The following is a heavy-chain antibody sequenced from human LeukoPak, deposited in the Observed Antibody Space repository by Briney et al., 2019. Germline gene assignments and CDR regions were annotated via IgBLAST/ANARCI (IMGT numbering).Heavy chain of an antibody. V-gene: IGHV3-7*01. J-gene: IGHJ4*02. Sequence: GGSLRLSRAASGFTFSSYWMTWVRQAPGKGLEWVANIKQDGSEKKYVDSVKGRFTISRDNAKNSLYLQMNSLRADDTAVYYCARTTSITCYEYWGQGTLVTVTS. CDR1: GFTFSSYW. CDR3: ARTTSITCYEY. D-gene: IGHD2-2*01. CDR2: IKQDGSEK.